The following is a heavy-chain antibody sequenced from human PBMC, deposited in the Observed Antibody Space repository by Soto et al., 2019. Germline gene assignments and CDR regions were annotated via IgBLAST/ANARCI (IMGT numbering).Heavy chain of an antibody. Sequence: GGSLRLSCAASGFTFSSYAMSWVRQAPGKGLEWVSAISGSGGSTYYADSVKGRFTISRDNSKNTLYLQMNSLRAEDTAVYYCAKRGIFYGDDRGVFDYWGQGTLVTVSS. D-gene: IGHD4-17*01. CDR3: AKRGIFYGDDRGVFDY. CDR2: ISGSGGST. V-gene: IGHV3-23*01. J-gene: IGHJ4*02. CDR1: GFTFSSYA.